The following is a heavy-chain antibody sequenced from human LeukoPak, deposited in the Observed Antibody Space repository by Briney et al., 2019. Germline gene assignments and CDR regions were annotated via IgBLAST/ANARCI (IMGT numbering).Heavy chain of an antibody. CDR3: ARDIVPTLGVRRGLVF. V-gene: IGHV1-2*02. CDR1: GYTFTGYY. D-gene: IGHD5-12*01. CDR2: INPNSGGT. J-gene: IGHJ4*02. Sequence: GASVKVSCKASGYTFTGYYMHWVRQAPGQGLEWMGWINPNSGGTNYAQKFQGRVTMTRDTSISTAYMEPSRLRSDDTAVFYCARDIVPTLGVRRGLVFWGQGTLVTVSS.